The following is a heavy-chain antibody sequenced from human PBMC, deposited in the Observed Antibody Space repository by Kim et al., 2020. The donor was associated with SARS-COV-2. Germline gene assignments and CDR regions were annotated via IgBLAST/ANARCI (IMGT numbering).Heavy chain of an antibody. CDR2: YI. CDR3: VSQSEDAFDI. Sequence: YIYYADSVKGRFTISRDNAKNSLYLQMNSLRAEDTAVYYCVSQSEDAFDIWGQGTMVTVSS. V-gene: IGHV3-21*01. J-gene: IGHJ3*02.